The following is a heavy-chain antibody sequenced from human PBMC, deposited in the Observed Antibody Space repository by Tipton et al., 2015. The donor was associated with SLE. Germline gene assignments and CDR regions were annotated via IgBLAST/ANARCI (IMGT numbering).Heavy chain of an antibody. J-gene: IGHJ4*02. CDR1: GFTVSSNY. D-gene: IGHD5-18*01. Sequence: QLVQSGRGLVPPGGSLRLSCAASGFTVSSNYMNWVRQAPGKGLEWVSVIYSGGNTNYADSVKGRFTISRDNSKNMLYLQMNSLRAEDSALYYCVREGDTAFDYWGQGTLVSVSS. CDR2: IYSGGNT. V-gene: IGHV3-53*01. CDR3: VREGDTAFDY.